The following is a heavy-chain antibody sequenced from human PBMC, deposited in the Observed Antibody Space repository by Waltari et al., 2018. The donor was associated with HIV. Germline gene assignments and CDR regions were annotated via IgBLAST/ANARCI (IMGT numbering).Heavy chain of an antibody. CDR2: IYPGYFDT. V-gene: IGHV5-51*03. J-gene: IGHJ4*02. CDR3: ATVPYSSGWYYPPGSD. Sequence: EVQLVQSGAEVKKPGESLKISCKGSGYSFTSYWIGWVRQMPGKGLEWMGIIYPGYFDTRYSPSIKGQVTISADKSISPAYLQWSSLEASDTAMYYCATVPYSSGWYYPPGSDWGQGTLVTVSS. CDR1: GYSFTSYW. D-gene: IGHD6-19*01.